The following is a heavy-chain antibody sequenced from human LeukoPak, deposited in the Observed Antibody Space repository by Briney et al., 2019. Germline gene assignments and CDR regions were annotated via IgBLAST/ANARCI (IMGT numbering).Heavy chain of an antibody. J-gene: IGHJ4*02. V-gene: IGHV3-49*04. CDR3: TRDAVAFDH. CDR1: GFTFGDYA. D-gene: IGHD2-15*01. CDR2: IRSKAYGETT. Sequence: GRSLILSCTVTGFTFGDYAMSWVRQAPGKGLEWVAFIRSKAYGETTEYAASVKGRFTISRDDSKGIAYLQMNSLKTEDTAVYYCTRDAVAFDHWGQGALVTVSS.